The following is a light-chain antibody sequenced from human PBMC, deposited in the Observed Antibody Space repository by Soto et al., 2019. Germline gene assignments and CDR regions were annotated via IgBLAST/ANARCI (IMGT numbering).Light chain of an antibody. CDR3: QHYVNSPWT. CDR2: GAS. Sequence: EIVLTQSPGTLSLSPGERATLSCRASQSVTSNYLAWYQQKPGQAPRLLIYGASSRATGIPDRFSGSGSGTDFTLTISRLEPEDFAVYYCQHYVNSPWTFCQGTKVEIK. J-gene: IGKJ1*01. V-gene: IGKV3-20*01. CDR1: QSVTSNY.